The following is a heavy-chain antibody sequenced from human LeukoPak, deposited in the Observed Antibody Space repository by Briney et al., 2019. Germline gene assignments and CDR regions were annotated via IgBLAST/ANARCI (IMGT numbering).Heavy chain of an antibody. CDR1: GGTFSSYA. CDR3: ARTLPWAPYCSSTSCYTHWFAP. Sequence: SVKVSCKASGGTFSSYAISWVRQAPGQGLEWMGGIIPIFGTANYAQKFQGRVTITTDESTSTAYMELSSLRSEDTAVYYCARTLPWAPYCSSTSCYTHWFAPWGQGTLVTVSS. V-gene: IGHV1-69*05. J-gene: IGHJ5*02. CDR2: IIPIFGTA. D-gene: IGHD2-2*02.